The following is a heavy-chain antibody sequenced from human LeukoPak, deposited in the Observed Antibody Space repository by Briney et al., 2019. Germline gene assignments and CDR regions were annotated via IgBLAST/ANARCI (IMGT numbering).Heavy chain of an antibody. D-gene: IGHD2-15*01. Sequence: PGGSLRLSCAVSGFTFSSYAMSWVRQAPGKGLEWVSLISASGGSTYYGDSVKGRFTVSRDNSKNTLYLEMDSLRAEDTAVYYCAKDLPLGYWPRTPLVLNYFDPWGQGTLVTVSS. CDR2: ISASGGST. CDR3: AKDLPLGYWPRTPLVLNYFDP. J-gene: IGHJ5*02. CDR1: GFTFSSYA. V-gene: IGHV3-23*01.